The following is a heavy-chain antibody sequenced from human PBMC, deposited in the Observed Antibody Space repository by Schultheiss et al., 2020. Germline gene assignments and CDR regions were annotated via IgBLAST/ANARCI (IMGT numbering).Heavy chain of an antibody. Sequence: GGSLRLSCAASGFTFSSYAMSWVRQAPGKGLEWVSAISGSGGSTYYADSVKGRFTISRDNSKNTLYLQMNSLRAEDTAVYYCASRRFDCSSTSCPYWGQGTLVTVSS. V-gene: IGHV3-23*01. CDR3: ASRRFDCSSTSCPY. J-gene: IGHJ4*02. D-gene: IGHD2-2*01. CDR1: GFTFSSYA. CDR2: ISGSGGST.